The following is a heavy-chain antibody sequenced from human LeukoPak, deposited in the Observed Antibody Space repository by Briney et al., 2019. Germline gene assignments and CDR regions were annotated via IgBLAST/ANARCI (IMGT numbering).Heavy chain of an antibody. J-gene: IGHJ4*02. Sequence: PGRSLRLSCAASGFTFSSYGMHWVRQAPGKGLEWVAFIRYDGSNKYYADSVKGRFTISRDNSKNTLYLQMNSLRAEDTAIYYCARSGYTSGTGKFDNWGQGTLVTVSS. CDR3: ARSGYTSGTGKFDN. CDR2: IRYDGSNK. D-gene: IGHD6-19*01. CDR1: GFTFSSYG. V-gene: IGHV3-33*08.